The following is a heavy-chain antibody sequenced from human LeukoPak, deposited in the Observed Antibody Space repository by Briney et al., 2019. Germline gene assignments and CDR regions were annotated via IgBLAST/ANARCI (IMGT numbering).Heavy chain of an antibody. CDR2: IYHSGST. CDR1: GGSISSGGYS. D-gene: IGHD3-22*01. CDR3: ARASYYDSSGYSWFDP. V-gene: IGHV4-30-2*01. J-gene: IGHJ5*02. Sequence: SETLSLTCAVSGGSISSGGYSWSWIRQPPGKGLEWIGYIYHSGSTYYNPSLKSRVTISVDRSKNQFSLKLSSVTAADTAVYYCARASYYDSSGYSWFDPWGQEPWSPSPQ.